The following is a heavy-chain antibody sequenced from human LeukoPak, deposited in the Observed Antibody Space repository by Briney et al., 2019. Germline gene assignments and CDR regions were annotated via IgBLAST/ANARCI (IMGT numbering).Heavy chain of an antibody. CDR3: AKVGINDYVWGSYRYDSYFDY. Sequence: GRSLRLSCAASGFTFSSYGMHWVRQAPGKGLEWVAVISYDGSNKYYADSVKGRFTISRDTSKNTLYLQMNSLRAEDTAVYYCAKVGINDYVWGSYRYDSYFDYWGQGTLVTVSS. D-gene: IGHD3-16*02. CDR2: ISYDGSNK. V-gene: IGHV3-30*18. J-gene: IGHJ4*02. CDR1: GFTFSSYG.